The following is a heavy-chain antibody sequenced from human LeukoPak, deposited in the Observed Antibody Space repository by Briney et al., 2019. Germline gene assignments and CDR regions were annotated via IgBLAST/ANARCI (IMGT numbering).Heavy chain of an antibody. J-gene: IGHJ3*02. CDR2: IYYSGST. Sequence: SETLSLTCTVSGGSISSYYWSWIRQPPGKGLEWIGYIYYSGSTNYNSSLKSRVTISVDTSKNQFSLKLSSVTAADTAVYYCARGEAIDAFDIWGQGTMVTVSS. CDR3: ARGEAIDAFDI. V-gene: IGHV4-59*01. CDR1: GGSISSYY.